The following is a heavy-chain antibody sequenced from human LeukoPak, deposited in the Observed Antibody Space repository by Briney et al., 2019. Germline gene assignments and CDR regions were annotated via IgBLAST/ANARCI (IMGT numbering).Heavy chain of an antibody. CDR1: GFTFSSYS. Sequence: PGGSLRLSCAASGFTFSSYSMNWVRQAPGKGLEWVSSISSSSSYIYYADSVKGRFTISRDNAKNSLYLQMNSLRAEDTAVYYCARDRDDFWSGYYPEQFDYWGQGTLVTVSS. CDR3: ARDRDDFWSGYYPEQFDY. CDR2: ISSSSSYI. J-gene: IGHJ4*02. D-gene: IGHD3-3*01. V-gene: IGHV3-21*01.